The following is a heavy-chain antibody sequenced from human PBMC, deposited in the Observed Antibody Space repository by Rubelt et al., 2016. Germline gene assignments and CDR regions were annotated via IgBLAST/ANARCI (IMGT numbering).Heavy chain of an antibody. J-gene: IGHJ4*02. CDR3: ARGRSSFGGAERLDY. V-gene: IGHV3-33*01. Sequence: DGSNKYYADSVKGRFTISRDNSKNTLYLQMNSLRAEDTAVYYCARGRSSFGGAERLDYWGQGTLVTVSS. D-gene: IGHD3-10*01. CDR2: DGSNK.